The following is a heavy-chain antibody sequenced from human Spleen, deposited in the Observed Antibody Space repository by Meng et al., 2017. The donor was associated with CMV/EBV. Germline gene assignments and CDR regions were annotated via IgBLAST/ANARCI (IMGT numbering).Heavy chain of an antibody. CDR1: TYTFTTYY. Sequence: ASVKVSCKASTYTFTTYYMHWVRQAPGQGLEWMGIINPCGGSTRYSQKFHGRVTMTRDTSTTTVYVELSSLRSEDTAVYYCATSRTVHYRPQYYFDYWGQGALVTVS. J-gene: IGHJ4*02. V-gene: IGHV1-46*01. D-gene: IGHD3-16*02. CDR2: INPCGGST. CDR3: ATSRTVHYRPQYYFDY.